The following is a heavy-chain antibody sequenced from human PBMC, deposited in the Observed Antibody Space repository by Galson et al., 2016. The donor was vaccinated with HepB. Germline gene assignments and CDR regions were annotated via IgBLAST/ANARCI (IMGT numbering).Heavy chain of an antibody. CDR1: GFIFSSYG. J-gene: IGHJ4*02. V-gene: IGHV3-30*03. Sequence: SLRLSCAASGFIFSSYGMHWVRQAPGKGLEWVAVISDDGTKTLYADFVKGRFTISRVNSKNTLYLQINSLRPEDTALYYCVRAATFHLRSSCPHWGQGTQVIVSS. D-gene: IGHD2-15*01. CDR3: VRAATFHLRSSCPH. CDR2: ISDDGTKT.